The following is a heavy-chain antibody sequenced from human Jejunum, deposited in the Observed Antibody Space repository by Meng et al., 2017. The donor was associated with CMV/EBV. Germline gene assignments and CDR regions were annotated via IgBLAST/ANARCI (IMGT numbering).Heavy chain of an antibody. CDR1: GFTFSGYW. V-gene: IGHV3-74*01. CDR2: ISSDGSST. J-gene: IGHJ4*02. D-gene: IGHD5-18*01. Sequence: EVQLVESXXGLVQXGGSLRLSXSASGFTFSGYWMHWVRQAPGEGLVWVSHISSDGSSTGYADSVKGRFTISRDNSKNTLSLQMNSLRGEDTAVYYCVRGRGYGSSYYFDYWGQGALVTVSS. CDR3: VRGRGYGSSYYFDY.